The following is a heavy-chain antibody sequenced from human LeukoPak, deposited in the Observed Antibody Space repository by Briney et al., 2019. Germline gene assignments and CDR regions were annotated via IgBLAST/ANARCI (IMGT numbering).Heavy chain of an antibody. V-gene: IGHV4-4*09. J-gene: IGHJ2*01. CDR2: IYTSGST. Sequence: SETLSLTCTVSGGSISSYYWSWIRQPPGKGLEWIGYIYTSGSTNYSPSLKGRVTISVDTSKNQFSLKLSSVTAADTAVYHCARGRGNWYFDLWGRGTLVTVSS. CDR3: ARGRGNWYFDL. CDR1: GGSISSYY.